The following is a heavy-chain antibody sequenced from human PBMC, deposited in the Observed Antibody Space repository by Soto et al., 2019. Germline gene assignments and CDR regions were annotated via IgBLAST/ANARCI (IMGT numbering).Heavy chain of an antibody. J-gene: IGHJ6*02. CDR3: ARHWAIFGVVTHYYYYYGMDV. V-gene: IGHV4-39*01. D-gene: IGHD3-3*01. CDR2: IYYSGST. CDR1: GCSIISSSYY. Sequence: PXETRPLTCTVAGCSIISSSYYWGWIRQPPGKGLACIGSIYYSGSTYYNPSLKSRVTISVDTSKNQFSLKLSSVTAADTAVYYCARHWAIFGVVTHYYYYYGMDVWGQGPTVTVSS.